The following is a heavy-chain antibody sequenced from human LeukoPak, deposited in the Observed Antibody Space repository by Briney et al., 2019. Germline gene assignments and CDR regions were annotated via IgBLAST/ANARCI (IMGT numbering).Heavy chain of an antibody. CDR3: ARRQVQPERFDY. Sequence: SQTLSLTCAISGDSVSSNSAAWNWIRQSPSRGLEWLGRTYYRSKWYNDYAESVKSRITINPDTSRNQFSLQLSSVTAADTAMYYCARRQVQPERFDYWGQGTLVTVSS. CDR1: GDSVSSNSAA. CDR2: TYYRSKWYN. D-gene: IGHD6-13*01. V-gene: IGHV6-1*01. J-gene: IGHJ4*02.